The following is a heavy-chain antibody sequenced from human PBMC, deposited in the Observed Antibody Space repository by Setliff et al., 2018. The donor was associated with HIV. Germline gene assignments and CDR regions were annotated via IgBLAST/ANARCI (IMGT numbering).Heavy chain of an antibody. Sequence: GGSLRLSCIASRFSLSTYSMNWVRQAPGKGLEWISYISSDYRTTYYADSVKGRFTISRDDAKTSLYLQMNSLRAEDTAVYYCVRDLVYYYDNSGSFYVAEYFQHWGQGTLVTVSS. V-gene: IGHV3-48*01. CDR2: ISSDYRTT. CDR1: RFSLSTYS. J-gene: IGHJ1*01. CDR3: VRDLVYYYDNSGSFYVAEYFQH. D-gene: IGHD3-22*01.